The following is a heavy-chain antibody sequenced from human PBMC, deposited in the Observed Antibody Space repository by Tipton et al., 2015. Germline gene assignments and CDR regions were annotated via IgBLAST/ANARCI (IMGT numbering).Heavy chain of an antibody. CDR2: VNGYNGNT. CDR3: ARPAQIWYDSSGNPTTTSYFDY. D-gene: IGHD3-22*01. V-gene: IGHV1-18*01. J-gene: IGHJ4*02. Sequence: QSGAEVKKPGASVKVSCKASDYTLTDYTISWVRQAPGQGLEWMGWVNGYNGNTHYTQKVQGRVTMTTDTSTNTAYLELRSLRYDDTAVYYCARPAQIWYDSSGNPTTTSYFDYCGQGTLVTVSS. CDR1: DYTLTDYT.